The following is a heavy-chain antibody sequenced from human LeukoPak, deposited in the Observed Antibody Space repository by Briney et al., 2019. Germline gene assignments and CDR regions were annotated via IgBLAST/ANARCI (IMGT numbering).Heavy chain of an antibody. CDR2: IYYSGST. J-gene: IGHJ6*02. V-gene: IGHV4-59*01. Sequence: PSETLSLTCTVSGGSISSYYRSWIRQPPGKGLEWIGYIYYSGSTNYNPSLKSRVTISVDTSKNQFSLKLSSVTAADTAVYYCARSEIVVVVAATHRSYYYYGMDVWGQGTTVTVSS. D-gene: IGHD2-15*01. CDR1: GGSISSYY. CDR3: ARSEIVVVVAATHRSYYYYGMDV.